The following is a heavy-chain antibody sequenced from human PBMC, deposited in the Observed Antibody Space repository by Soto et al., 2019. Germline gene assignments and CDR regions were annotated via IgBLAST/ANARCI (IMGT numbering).Heavy chain of an antibody. CDR3: ARDSEGATQDRRISRYFDWLPQYYYYGMDV. J-gene: IGHJ6*02. V-gene: IGHV1-18*01. CDR1: GYTFTSYG. CDR2: ISAYNGNT. D-gene: IGHD3-9*01. Sequence: GASVKVSCKASGYTFTSYGISWVRQAPGQGLEWMGWISAYNGNTNYAQKLQGRVTMTTDTSTRTAYMELRSLRSDDTAVYYCARDSEGATQDRRISRYFDWLPQYYYYGMDVWGQGTTVTVSS.